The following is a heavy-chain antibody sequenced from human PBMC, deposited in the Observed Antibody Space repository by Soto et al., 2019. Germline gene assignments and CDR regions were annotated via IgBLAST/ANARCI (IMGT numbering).Heavy chain of an antibody. Sequence: PSQALSLTCDIAGYRISSNSAACNWIRQSPSRGLEWLGRTYYRSKWYNDYAVSVKSRITINPDTSKNQFSLQLNSVTPEDTAVYYCARAPIAAAGKVWGQGNLVTVSS. CDR2: TYYRSKWYN. CDR3: ARAPIAAAGKV. V-gene: IGHV6-1*01. CDR1: GYRISSNSAA. D-gene: IGHD6-13*01. J-gene: IGHJ4*02.